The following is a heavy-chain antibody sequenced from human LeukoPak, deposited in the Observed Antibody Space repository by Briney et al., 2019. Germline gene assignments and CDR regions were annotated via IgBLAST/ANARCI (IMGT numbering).Heavy chain of an antibody. CDR1: GDSVSSNSVA. CDR2: TYYRSKWYN. Sequence: SQTLSLTCTISGDSVSSNSVAWNWIRQSPSRGLEWLGRTYYRSKWYNDYAVSVKSRITINPDTSKNQFSLQLNSVTPEDTAVYYCARVVFGEYVKWFDPWGQGTLVTVSS. J-gene: IGHJ5*02. CDR3: ARVVFGEYVKWFDP. D-gene: IGHD3-10*01. V-gene: IGHV6-1*01.